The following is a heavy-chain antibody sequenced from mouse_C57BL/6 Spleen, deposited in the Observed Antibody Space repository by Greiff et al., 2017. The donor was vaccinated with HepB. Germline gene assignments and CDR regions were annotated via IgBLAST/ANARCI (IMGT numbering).Heavy chain of an antibody. D-gene: IGHD1-1*01. J-gene: IGHJ2*01. CDR1: GYTFTDYE. CDR3: TIITTVAGY. V-gene: IGHV1-15*01. Sequence: QVQLQQSGAELVRPGASVTLSCKASGYTFTDYEMHWVKQTPVHGLEWIGAIDPETGGTAYNQKFKGKAILTADKSSSTAYMELRSLTSEDSAVYYCTIITTVAGYWGQGTTLTVSS. CDR2: IDPETGGT.